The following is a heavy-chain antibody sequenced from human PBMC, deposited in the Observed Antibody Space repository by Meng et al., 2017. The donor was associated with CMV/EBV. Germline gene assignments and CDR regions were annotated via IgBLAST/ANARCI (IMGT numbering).Heavy chain of an antibody. CDR3: ARSQRDYFDY. CDR1: GFTVSSSY. V-gene: IGHV3-53*01. CDR2: IYASGTA. Sequence: GGSLRLSCAASGFTVSSSYMNWVRQAPGKGPEWVSIIYASGTAYCADSVKGRFTISRDNLKNSLYLQMNSLRAEDTAVYYCARSQRDYFDYWGQGTLVTVSS. J-gene: IGHJ4*02.